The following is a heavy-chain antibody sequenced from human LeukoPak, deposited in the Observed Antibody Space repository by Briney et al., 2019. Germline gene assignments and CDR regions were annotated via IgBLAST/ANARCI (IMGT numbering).Heavy chain of an antibody. J-gene: IGHJ5*02. D-gene: IGHD3-3*01. Sequence: RASVKVSCKASGGTFSSYAISWVRQAPGQGLEWMGGIIPIFGTANYAQKFQGRVTITADESTSTAYMELSSLRSEDTAVYYCARSVSEGLSVWFDPWGQGTLVTVSS. CDR1: GGTFSSYA. CDR3: ARSVSEGLSVWFDP. CDR2: IIPIFGTA. V-gene: IGHV1-69*01.